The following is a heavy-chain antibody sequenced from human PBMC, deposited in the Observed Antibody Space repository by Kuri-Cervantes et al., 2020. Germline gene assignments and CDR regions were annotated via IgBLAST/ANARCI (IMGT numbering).Heavy chain of an antibody. D-gene: IGHD3-22*01. CDR2: ISSSSSYI. J-gene: IGHJ3*02. CDR3: AGDDGVITMIVEDSHDAFDI. Sequence: GESLKISCAASGFTFSSYSMNWVRQAPGKGLEWVSSISSSSSYIYYADSVKGRFTISRDNAKNSLYLQMNSLRAEDTAVYYCAGDDGVITMIVEDSHDAFDIWGQGAMVTVSS. V-gene: IGHV3-21*01. CDR1: GFTFSSYS.